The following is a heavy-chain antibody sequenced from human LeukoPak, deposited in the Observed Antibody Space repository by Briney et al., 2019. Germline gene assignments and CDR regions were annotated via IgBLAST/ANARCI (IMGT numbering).Heavy chain of an antibody. CDR3: ARDPDYYDRSGYAYNWFDP. Sequence: SVKVSCKATGGTFSSYAISWVRQAPGQGLEWMGGIIPIFGTANYAQKFQGRVTITADESTSTAYMELSSLRSEDTAVYYCARDPDYYDRSGYAYNWFDPWGQGTLVTVSS. CDR2: IIPIFGTA. J-gene: IGHJ5*02. CDR1: GGTFSSYA. V-gene: IGHV1-69*13. D-gene: IGHD3-22*01.